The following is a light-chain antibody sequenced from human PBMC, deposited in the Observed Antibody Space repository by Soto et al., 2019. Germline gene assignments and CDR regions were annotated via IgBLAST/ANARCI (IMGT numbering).Light chain of an antibody. CDR3: AAWDDSLNGPGYV. CDR1: SSNIGSNT. J-gene: IGLJ1*01. Sequence: QSVLTQPPSVSGTPGQRVTISCSGSSSNIGSNTVNWYQQLPGTAPKLLIYSNNQRPSGVPDRFSGSKSGTSASLAISGLQSEDEADYYCAAWDDSLNGPGYVSGVGTKVTVL. CDR2: SNN. V-gene: IGLV1-44*01.